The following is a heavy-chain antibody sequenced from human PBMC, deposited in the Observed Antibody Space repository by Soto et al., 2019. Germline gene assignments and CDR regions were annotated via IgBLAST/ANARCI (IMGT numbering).Heavy chain of an antibody. J-gene: IGHJ4*02. CDR1: GFTFSSYW. V-gene: IGHV3-7*05. Sequence: GGSLRLSCAASGFTFSSYWMSWVRQAPGKGLEWVANIKQDGSEKYYVDSVKGRFTISRDNAKNSLYLQMNSLRAEDTAVYYCARVGVGIAVAGAWDYWGQGTLVTVSS. CDR2: IKQDGSEK. D-gene: IGHD6-19*01. CDR3: ARVGVGIAVAGAWDY.